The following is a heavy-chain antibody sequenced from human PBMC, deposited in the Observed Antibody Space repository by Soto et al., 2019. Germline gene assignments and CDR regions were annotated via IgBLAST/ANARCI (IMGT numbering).Heavy chain of an antibody. CDR1: GGSITSCDYY. J-gene: IGHJ4*02. CDR2: IYYSGST. Sequence: QVQLQESGPGLVKPSQTLSLTCTVSGGSITSCDYYWSWIRQPPGKGPEWIGDIYYSGSTYYNPSLKGRVTISVDTHKNLFSLKLSAVTAADTALHHCARGAGIAVAARAYFDYWGQGTLVT. V-gene: IGHV4-30-4*01. D-gene: IGHD6-19*01. CDR3: ARGAGIAVAARAYFDY.